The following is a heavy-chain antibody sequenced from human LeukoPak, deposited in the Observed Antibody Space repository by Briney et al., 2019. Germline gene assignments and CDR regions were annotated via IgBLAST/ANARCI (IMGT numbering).Heavy chain of an antibody. CDR1: GGSISSVDYY. CDR2: MYYSGST. Sequence: PSETLSLTCTVSGGSISSVDYYGSWIRQPPGEGLEWIAYMYYSGSTYYNPSLNSRVTLSADTSQYQLSLKLSSVTAADTAVYYCDRPYYYDSRIDPWGQGILVTVSS. D-gene: IGHD3-22*01. CDR3: DRPYYYDSRIDP. J-gene: IGHJ5*02. V-gene: IGHV4-30-4*01.